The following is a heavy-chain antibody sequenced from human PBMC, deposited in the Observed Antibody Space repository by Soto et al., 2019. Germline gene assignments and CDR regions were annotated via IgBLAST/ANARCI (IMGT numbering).Heavy chain of an antibody. CDR3: ARGHRITMVRGVTQYYFDY. CDR2: MNPNSGNT. J-gene: IGHJ4*02. D-gene: IGHD3-10*01. Sequence: ASVKVSCKASGYTFTSYDINWVRQATGQGLEGMGWMNPNSGNTGYAQKFQGRVTMTRNTSISTAYMELSSLRSEDTAVYYCARGHRITMVRGVTQYYFDYWGQGTLVTVSS. CDR1: GYTFTSYD. V-gene: IGHV1-8*01.